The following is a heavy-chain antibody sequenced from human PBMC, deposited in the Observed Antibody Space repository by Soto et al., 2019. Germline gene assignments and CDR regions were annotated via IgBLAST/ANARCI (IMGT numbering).Heavy chain of an antibody. D-gene: IGHD3-22*01. J-gene: IGHJ4*02. Sequence: QVQLVESGGGVVQPGRSLRLSCAASGFTFSSYGMHWVRQAPGKGLEWVAVISYDGSNKYYADSVKGRFTISRDNSKNTLYLQMNSLRAEDTAVYYCAKDRTLSSGYYSGKNRGQKNNPDYWGQGTLVTVSS. CDR3: AKDRTLSSGYYSGKNRGQKNNPDY. CDR2: ISYDGSNK. V-gene: IGHV3-30*18. CDR1: GFTFSSYG.